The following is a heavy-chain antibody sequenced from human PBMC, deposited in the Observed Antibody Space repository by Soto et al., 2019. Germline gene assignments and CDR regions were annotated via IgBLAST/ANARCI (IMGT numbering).Heavy chain of an antibody. Sequence: QVHLQESGPGLVKPSGTLSLSCAVSGGSISSDHWWGWVRQSPGKGLEWIGEIYHSGSACYNSALQRRVTISTDVSKNQFTLKLTSVTAADTAVYYCVRKCYACLEYWGQGTLVTVSS. CDR1: GGSISSDHW. D-gene: IGHD3-16*01. CDR3: VRKCYACLEY. J-gene: IGHJ4*02. CDR2: IYHSGSA. V-gene: IGHV4-4*02.